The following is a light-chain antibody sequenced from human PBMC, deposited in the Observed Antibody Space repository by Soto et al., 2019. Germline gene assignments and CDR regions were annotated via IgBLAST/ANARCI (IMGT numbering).Light chain of an antibody. CDR3: QQHDNSPWT. CDR1: QSVSSSF. J-gene: IGKJ1*01. CDR2: GAS. Sequence: EIVLTQSPGTLSLSPGERATLSCRASQSVSSSFLAWYQQKPGQAPRLLIYGASSRAAGIPERFSGSGSGTDFIIPISRLEPEDFSVYYCQQHDNSPWTFGQGTKVEIK. V-gene: IGKV3-20*01.